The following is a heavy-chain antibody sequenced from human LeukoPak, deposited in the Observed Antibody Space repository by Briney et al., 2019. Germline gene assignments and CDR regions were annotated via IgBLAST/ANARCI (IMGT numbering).Heavy chain of an antibody. D-gene: IGHD3-22*01. V-gene: IGHV3-30*02. CDR1: GFTFSSYG. CDR2: IRYDGSNK. Sequence: GGSLRLSCAASGFTFSSYGMHWVRQAPGKGLEWVAFIRYDGSNKYYADSVKGRFTISRDNSKNTLYLQMNSLRAEDTAVYYCANRRRKDDSSGYYSREGAFDIWGQGTMVTVSS. J-gene: IGHJ3*02. CDR3: ANRRRKDDSSGYYSREGAFDI.